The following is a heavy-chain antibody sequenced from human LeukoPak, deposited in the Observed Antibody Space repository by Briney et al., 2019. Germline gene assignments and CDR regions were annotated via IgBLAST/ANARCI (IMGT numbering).Heavy chain of an antibody. CDR3: AACIRSTSCYVHFQH. V-gene: IGHV3-23*01. D-gene: IGHD2-2*01. CDR1: GFTFSSYA. CDR2: ISGSGGST. Sequence: GGSLRLSRAASGFTFSSYAMSWVRQAPGKGLEWVSAISGSGGSTYYADSVKGRFTISRDNSKNTLYLQMNSLRAEDTAVYYCAACIRSTSCYVHFQHWGQGTLVTVSS. J-gene: IGHJ1*01.